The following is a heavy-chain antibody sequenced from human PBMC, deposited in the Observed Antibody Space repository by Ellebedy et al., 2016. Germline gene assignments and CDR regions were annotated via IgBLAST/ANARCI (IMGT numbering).Heavy chain of an antibody. D-gene: IGHD1-26*01. CDR3: ARFAIVGGTTT. CDR1: GFTFSSYA. CDR2: ISYDGSNK. Sequence: GGSLRLXXAASGFTFSSYAMHWVRQAPGKGLEWVAVISYDGSNKYYADSVKGRFTISRDNSKNTLYLQMNSLRAEDTAVYYCARFAIVGGTTTWGQGTLVTVSS. J-gene: IGHJ5*02. V-gene: IGHV3-30-3*01.